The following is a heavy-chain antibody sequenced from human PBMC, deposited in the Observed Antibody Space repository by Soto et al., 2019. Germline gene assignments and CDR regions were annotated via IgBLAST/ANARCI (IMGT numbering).Heavy chain of an antibody. Sequence: PGGSLRLSCAASGFTFSSYSMNWVRQAPGKGLEWVSYISSSSSTIYYADSVKGRFTISRDNAKNSLYLQMNSLRDEDTAVYYCARDILPITIFGVVINYGMDVWGQGTTVTVS. D-gene: IGHD3-3*01. J-gene: IGHJ6*02. V-gene: IGHV3-48*02. CDR2: ISSSSSTI. CDR1: GFTFSSYS. CDR3: ARDILPITIFGVVINYGMDV.